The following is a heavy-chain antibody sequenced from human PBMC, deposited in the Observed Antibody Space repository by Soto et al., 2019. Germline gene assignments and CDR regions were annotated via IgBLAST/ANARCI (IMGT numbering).Heavy chain of an antibody. J-gene: IGHJ6*01. CDR3: ARRGYCSGGSCYSSYYYYGMDV. V-gene: IGHV1-69*01. CDR2: IIPIFGTA. CDR1: GGTFSSYA. Sequence: QVQLVQSGAEVKKPGSSVKVSCKASGGTFSSYAISWVRQAPGQGLEWMGGIIPIFGTANYAQKFQGRVTITADESTNTAYMELSSLRSEDTAVYYCARRGYCSGGSCYSSYYYYGMDVWGQGTTVTVSS. D-gene: IGHD2-15*01.